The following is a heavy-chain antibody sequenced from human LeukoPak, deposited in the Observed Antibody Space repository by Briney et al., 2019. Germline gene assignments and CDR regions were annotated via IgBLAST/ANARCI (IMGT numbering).Heavy chain of an antibody. D-gene: IGHD3-10*01. CDR3: ARPGGYYGSGSYLDY. J-gene: IGHJ4*02. CDR2: IYSGGST. CDR1: GFTVSSNY. Sequence: PGGSLRLSCAASGFTVSSNYMSWVRQAPRKGLEWVSVIYSGGSTYYADSVKGRFTISRDNSKNTLYLQMNSLRAEDTAVYYCARPGGYYGSGSYLDYWGQGTLVTVSS. V-gene: IGHV3-53*01.